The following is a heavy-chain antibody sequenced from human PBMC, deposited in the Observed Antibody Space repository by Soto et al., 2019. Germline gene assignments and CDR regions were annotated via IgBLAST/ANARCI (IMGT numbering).Heavy chain of an antibody. CDR1: GGSISSYY. Sequence: PSETLSLTCTVSGGSISSYYWSWIRQPPGKGLEWIGYIYYSGSTNYNPSLKSRVTISVDTSKNQFSLKLSSVTAADTAVYYCGRRIAVAGTPRNYYFDYWGQGTLVTVSS. V-gene: IGHV4-59*08. J-gene: IGHJ4*02. D-gene: IGHD6-19*01. CDR2: IYYSGST. CDR3: GRRIAVAGTPRNYYFDY.